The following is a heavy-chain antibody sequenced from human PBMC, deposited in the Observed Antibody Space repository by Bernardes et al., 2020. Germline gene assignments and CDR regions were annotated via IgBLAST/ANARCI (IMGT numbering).Heavy chain of an antibody. Sequence: GGSLRLSCAASGFTFSSYSMNWVRQAPGKGLEWVSSISSSSSYIYYADSVKGRFTISRDNAKNSLYLQMNSLRAKDTAVYYCASHRSYYYDSSGSNFDYWGQGTLVTVSS. V-gene: IGHV3-21*01. CDR1: GFTFSSYS. CDR3: ASHRSYYYDSSGSNFDY. D-gene: IGHD3-22*01. J-gene: IGHJ4*02. CDR2: ISSSSSYI.